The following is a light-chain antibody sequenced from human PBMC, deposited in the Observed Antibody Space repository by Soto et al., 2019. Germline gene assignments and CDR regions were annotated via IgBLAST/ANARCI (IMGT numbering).Light chain of an antibody. V-gene: IGKV3-15*01. CDR2: GAS. CDR1: QSVSSN. CDR3: QQYSNWPIT. Sequence: EIVMTQSPATLSVSPGERATLSCRASQSVSSNLAWYQQKPGQAPRLLIYGASTRATVIPARFSGSGSGTEFTLPISSLQSEDFAVYYCQQYSNWPITFGPGTKVDIK. J-gene: IGKJ3*01.